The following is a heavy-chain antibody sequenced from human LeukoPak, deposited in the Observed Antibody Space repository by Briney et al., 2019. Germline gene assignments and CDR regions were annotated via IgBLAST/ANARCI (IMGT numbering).Heavy chain of an antibody. CDR3: AAYADILTGHDGFG. V-gene: IGHV4-30-4*01. D-gene: IGHD3-9*01. Sequence: SETLSLTCTVSGGSISSGDHYWSWIRQPPGKGLEWIGYIYYSGSTYYNPSLKSRVTISVDTSKNQFSLKLSSVTAADTAVYYCAAYADILTGHDGFGWGQGTLVTVSS. J-gene: IGHJ4*02. CDR2: IYYSGST. CDR1: GGSISSGDHY.